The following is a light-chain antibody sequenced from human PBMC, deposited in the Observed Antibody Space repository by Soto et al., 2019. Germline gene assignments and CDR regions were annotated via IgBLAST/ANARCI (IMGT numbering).Light chain of an antibody. CDR1: QSVLHSSNSKNY. CDR2: LSS. CDR3: QQYYSSPFT. Sequence: DIVITQSPDSPAVSLGERATINCKSSQSVLHSSNSKNYLAWYQQKPGQPPKLLIYLSSTRELGVPGRFSGSGSGTDFTLTISSLQAEDVAVYYCQQYYSSPFTFGPGTRVDI. J-gene: IGKJ3*01. V-gene: IGKV4-1*01.